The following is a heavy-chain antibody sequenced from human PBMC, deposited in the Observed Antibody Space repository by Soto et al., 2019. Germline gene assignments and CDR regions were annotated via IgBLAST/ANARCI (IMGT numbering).Heavy chain of an antibody. CDR1: GFTVSSNY. D-gene: IGHD3-22*01. J-gene: IGHJ3*02. V-gene: IGHV3-53*01. CDR2: IYSGGST. CDR3: AREKNDSSGSDAFDI. Sequence: GGSLRLSCAASGFTVSSNYMIWVRQAPGKGPEWVSGIYSGGSTYYADSVTGRFTISRDNYKNTLYRQINSRRAEDTAVYYCAREKNDSSGSDAFDIWGQGTMVTVSS.